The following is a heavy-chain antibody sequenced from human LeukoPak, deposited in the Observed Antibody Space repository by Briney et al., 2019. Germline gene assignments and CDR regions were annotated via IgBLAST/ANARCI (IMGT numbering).Heavy chain of an antibody. D-gene: IGHD6-19*01. CDR3: AKDSVGVAGPDY. CDR2: ISVDGGGT. V-gene: IGHV3-23*01. Sequence: PGGSLRLSCAASGFTFSMYAMSWVRQALGKGLEWVSVISVDGGGTYYADSVKGRFTISRDNSKSTLYLQMNSLRAEDTAVYYCAKDSVGVAGPDYWGQGSLVTVSS. J-gene: IGHJ4*02. CDR1: GFTFSMYA.